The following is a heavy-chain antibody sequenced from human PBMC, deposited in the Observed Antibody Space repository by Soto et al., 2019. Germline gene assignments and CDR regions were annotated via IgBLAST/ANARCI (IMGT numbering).Heavy chain of an antibody. Sequence: QVQLVESGGGVVQPGRSLRLSCAASGFTFSSCAMHWVRQAPGKGLEWVALISYDGSNKYYAESVKGRFTISKDNSKNPRYLQMNSLRAEDTAVYYCARDKRDLRFLEWSYYFDYWGQGTLVTVSS. D-gene: IGHD3-3*01. V-gene: IGHV3-30-3*01. CDR2: ISYDGSNK. J-gene: IGHJ4*02. CDR3: ARDKRDLRFLEWSYYFDY. CDR1: GFTFSSCA.